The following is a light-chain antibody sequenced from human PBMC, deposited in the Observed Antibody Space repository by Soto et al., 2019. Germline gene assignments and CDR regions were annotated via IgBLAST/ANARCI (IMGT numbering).Light chain of an antibody. Sequence: EIVLTQSPGTLSLSPGERATLSCRASQSVSSSYLAWYQQKPGQAPRLLIYGASSNATGIPDRFSGSGSGTDFTLTISRLEPEDFAVYYCQQYGSSPQTFGQGTKLEIK. V-gene: IGKV3-20*01. CDR3: QQYGSSPQT. CDR1: QSVSSSY. CDR2: GAS. J-gene: IGKJ2*01.